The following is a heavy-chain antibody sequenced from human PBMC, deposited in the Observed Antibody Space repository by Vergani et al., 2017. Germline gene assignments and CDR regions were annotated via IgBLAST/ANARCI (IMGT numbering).Heavy chain of an antibody. V-gene: IGHV3-48*04. CDR2: ISSSSSTI. Sequence: EVQLVESGGGLVQPGGSLRLSCAASGFTFSSYSMNWVRQAPGKGLEWVSYISSSSSTIYYADSVKGRFTISRDNAKNSLYLQMNSLRAEDTAVYYCARIVIADTDMGFYNSRYYYYYYYMDVWGKGTTVTVSS. D-gene: IGHD5-18*01. CDR3: ARIVIADTDMGFYNSRYYYYYYYMDV. J-gene: IGHJ6*03. CDR1: GFTFSSYS.